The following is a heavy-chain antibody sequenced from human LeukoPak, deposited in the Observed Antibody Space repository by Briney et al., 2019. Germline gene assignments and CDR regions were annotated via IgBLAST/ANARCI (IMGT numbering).Heavy chain of an antibody. CDR2: INCGNGKT. CDR1: GYSSNNYA. V-gene: IGHV1-3*01. D-gene: IGHD6-13*01. Sequence: ASVKASCKASGYSSNNYAMQWVRQAPGQRLEWLGWINCGNGKTKYSEKFQGRVTITRDQSATTAHMDLSSLRSEDTAVYYCARSIWYNRQYYFDSWGQGTLVTVSS. J-gene: IGHJ4*02. CDR3: ARSIWYNRQYYFDS.